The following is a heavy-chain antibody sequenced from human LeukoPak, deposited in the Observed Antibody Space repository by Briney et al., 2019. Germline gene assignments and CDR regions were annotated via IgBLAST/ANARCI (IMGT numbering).Heavy chain of an antibody. D-gene: IGHD3-16*01. Sequence: GGSLRLSCAASGFTFDDYTMHWVRQAPGKGLAWVSRIKTDGSTTYYADSVKGRFTVSRDNAKNTLYLQMSSLRAEDTAAYYCARDWAWGGFDHWGQGALVTVSS. CDR3: ARDWAWGGFDH. CDR1: GFTFDDYT. J-gene: IGHJ4*02. CDR2: IKTDGSTT. V-gene: IGHV3-74*01.